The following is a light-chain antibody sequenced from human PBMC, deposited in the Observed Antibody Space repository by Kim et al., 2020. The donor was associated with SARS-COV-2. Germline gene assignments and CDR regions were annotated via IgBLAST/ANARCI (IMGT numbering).Light chain of an antibody. CDR1: TPNTSNNL. V-gene: IGLV1-51*01. Sequence: GQSVTTSASGYTPNTSNNLVSWHPHLPGTATKSPLYKDNNRPSGVPGRFSASKSGTSATLAITGLQTGDEGDYYCGTWDDRLDAGVFGGGTQLTVL. J-gene: IGLJ3*02. CDR2: KDN. CDR3: GTWDDRLDAGV.